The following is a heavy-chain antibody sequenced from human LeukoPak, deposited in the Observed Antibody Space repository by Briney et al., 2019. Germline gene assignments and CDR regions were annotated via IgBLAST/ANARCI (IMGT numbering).Heavy chain of an antibody. D-gene: IGHD3-16*01. CDR1: GGSISSGGYS. Sequence: SETLSLTCAVSGGSISSGGYSWSWIRQPPGKGLEWIGYIYHSGSTYYNPSLKSRVTISVDRSKNQFSLKLSSVTAADTAVYYCARGGAKGPYYFDYWGQGTLVTVSS. CDR3: ARGGAKGPYYFDY. J-gene: IGHJ4*02. V-gene: IGHV4-30-2*01. CDR2: IYHSGST.